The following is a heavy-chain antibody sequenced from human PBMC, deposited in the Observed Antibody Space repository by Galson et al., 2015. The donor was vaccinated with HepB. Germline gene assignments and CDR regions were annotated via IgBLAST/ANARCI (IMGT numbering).Heavy chain of an antibody. CDR3: ARYDFGRLDY. CDR2: ISPYNGKT. V-gene: IGHV1-18*01. Sequence: SVKVSCKASGYTFTSYGISWVRQAPGQGLEWIGYISPYNGKTNYAQKVQGRVTTTTDTSTTTIYLELRSLTSDDTAVYYCARYDFGRLDYWGQGTLVTVSS. J-gene: IGHJ4*02. D-gene: IGHD1-1*01. CDR1: GYTFTSYG.